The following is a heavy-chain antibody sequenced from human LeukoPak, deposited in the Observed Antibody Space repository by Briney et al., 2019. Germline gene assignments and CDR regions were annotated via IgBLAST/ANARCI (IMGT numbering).Heavy chain of an antibody. CDR2: IHSGGST. Sequence: QPGGSLRLSCAASGFTVSSNYMSWVRQAPGKGLEWVSVIHSGGSTYYADSVKGRFTISRDNSKNTLYLQMNSLRAEDTAVYYCARDQGFWSGSGWFDPWGQGTLVTVSS. CDR1: GFTVSSNY. D-gene: IGHD3-3*01. CDR3: ARDQGFWSGSGWFDP. J-gene: IGHJ5*02. V-gene: IGHV3-66*02.